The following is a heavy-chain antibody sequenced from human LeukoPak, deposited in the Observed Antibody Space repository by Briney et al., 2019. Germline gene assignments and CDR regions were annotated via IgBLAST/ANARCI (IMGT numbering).Heavy chain of an antibody. CDR1: GFTFSRYE. D-gene: IGHD5-12*01. Sequence: GGSLRLSCAASGFTFSRYEMNWVRQAPGKGLEWVSYVSGSGNTIYYANSVKGRFTISRDNAKNSLYLQMNSLRAEDTAVYYCAREDRSGYDFFDYWGQGTLVTVSS. V-gene: IGHV3-48*03. CDR3: AREDRSGYDFFDY. CDR2: VSGSGNTI. J-gene: IGHJ4*02.